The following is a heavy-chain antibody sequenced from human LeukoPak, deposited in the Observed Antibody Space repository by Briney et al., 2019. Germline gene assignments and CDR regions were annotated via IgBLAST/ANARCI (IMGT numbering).Heavy chain of an antibody. CDR1: GFTFSSYA. CDR2: VSGSGGST. CDR3: AKGRQAYQLLEIDY. J-gene: IGHJ4*02. Sequence: GGSLRLSCAASGFTFSSYAMSWVRQAPGKGLEWVSAVSGSGGSTYYADSVKGRFTISRDNSKNTLYLQMNSLRAEDTAVYYCAKGRQAYQLLEIDYWGQGTLVTVSS. V-gene: IGHV3-23*01. D-gene: IGHD2-2*01.